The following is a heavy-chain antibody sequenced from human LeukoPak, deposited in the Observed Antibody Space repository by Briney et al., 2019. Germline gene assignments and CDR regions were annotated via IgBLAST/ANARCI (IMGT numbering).Heavy chain of an antibody. Sequence: ASVKVSCKVSGYTLTELSMHWVRQAPGKGLEWMGGFDPEDGETIYAQKFQGRVTMTEDTSTDTAYMELSSLRSEDTAVYYCATDLATITSYCFDYWGQGTLVTVSS. V-gene: IGHV1-24*01. D-gene: IGHD5-24*01. J-gene: IGHJ4*02. CDR2: FDPEDGET. CDR3: ATDLATITSYCFDY. CDR1: GYTLTELS.